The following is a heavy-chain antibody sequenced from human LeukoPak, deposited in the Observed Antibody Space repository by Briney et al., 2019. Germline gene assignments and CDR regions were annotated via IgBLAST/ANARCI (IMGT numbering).Heavy chain of an antibody. CDR1: GFIFSSYS. V-gene: IGHV3-21*01. CDR3: LPHYYGSGTVSWLHP. J-gene: IGHJ5*02. D-gene: IGHD3-10*01. CDR2: ISSSSDYI. Sequence: GGSLRLSCAASGFIFSSYSMNWVRQAPGKGLEWVSSISSSSDYIYYADSVKGRFTISRDNAKNSLYLQMNSLRAEDTAAYYCLPHYYGSGTVSWLHPWGQGTLVTVSS.